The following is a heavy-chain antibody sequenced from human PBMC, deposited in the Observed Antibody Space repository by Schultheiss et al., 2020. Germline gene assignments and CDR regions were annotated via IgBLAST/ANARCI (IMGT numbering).Heavy chain of an antibody. Sequence: GGSLRLSCAASGFTFSSYGMHWVRQAPGKGLEWVAVISYDGSNKYYADSVKGRFTISRDNSKNTLYLQMNSLRAEDTAVYYCARATWIQLWYPSYWGQGTLVNVSS. CDR1: GFTFSSYG. V-gene: IGHV3-30*03. J-gene: IGHJ4*02. CDR2: ISYDGSNK. D-gene: IGHD5-18*01. CDR3: ARATWIQLWYPSY.